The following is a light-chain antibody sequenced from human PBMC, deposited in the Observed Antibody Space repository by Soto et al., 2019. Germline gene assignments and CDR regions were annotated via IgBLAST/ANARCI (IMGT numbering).Light chain of an antibody. CDR3: QSYDSSLSAL. CDR2: GNS. V-gene: IGLV1-40*01. CDR1: SSNIGAGYD. J-gene: IGLJ3*02. Sequence: QSVLTQPPSVSGAPGQRVTISCTGSSSNIGAGYDVHWYQQLPGTAPKLLIYGNSNRTSGVPDRFSGSKSGTSASLAITGLHAEDEADYYCQSYDSSLSALFGGGTKLTVL.